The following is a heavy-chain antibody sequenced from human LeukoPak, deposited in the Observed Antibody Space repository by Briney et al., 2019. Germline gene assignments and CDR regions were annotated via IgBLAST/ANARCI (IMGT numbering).Heavy chain of an antibody. CDR1: GFTFSSYS. CDR2: ISSNGGST. Sequence: GGSLRLSCAASGFTFSSYSMNWVRQAPGKGLEYVSGISSNGGSTYYANSVKGRFTISRDNSKNTLNLQTGSLRSEDTAVYYCARCGKDGVVIIGEDYYYYYYMDVWGKGTTVTVSS. J-gene: IGHJ6*03. V-gene: IGHV3-64*01. D-gene: IGHD3-3*01. CDR3: ARCGKDGVVIIGEDYYYYYYMDV.